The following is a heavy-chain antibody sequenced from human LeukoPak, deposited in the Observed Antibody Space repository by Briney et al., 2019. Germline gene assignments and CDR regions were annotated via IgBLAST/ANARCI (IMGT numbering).Heavy chain of an antibody. D-gene: IGHD6-19*01. J-gene: IGHJ4*02. V-gene: IGHV4-39*01. Sequence: SETLSLTCTISGGSVSSNDYYWGWIRQPPGKGLEWIGSIYYSGSTYYNPSLKSRVTISVDTSKNQFSLKLSSVTAADTAVYYCAPVSIAVAGTDYWGQGTLVTVSS. CDR3: APVSIAVAGTDY. CDR2: IYYSGST. CDR1: GGSVSSNDYY.